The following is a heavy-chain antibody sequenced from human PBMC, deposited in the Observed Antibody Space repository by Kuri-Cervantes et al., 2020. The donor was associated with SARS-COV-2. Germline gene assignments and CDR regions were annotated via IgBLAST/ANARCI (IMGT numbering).Heavy chain of an antibody. CDR2: ISYDGTYR. Sequence: GESLKISCAASGFAFRTHAMHWVRQAPGKGLEWAALISYDGTYRFYADSVKGRFTISRDNSKNTLYLQMNSLRAEDTAVYYRARQALRWYYFDYWGQGTLVTVSS. CDR3: ARQALRWYYFDY. CDR1: GFAFRTHA. J-gene: IGHJ4*02. V-gene: IGHV3-30*04. D-gene: IGHD4-23*01.